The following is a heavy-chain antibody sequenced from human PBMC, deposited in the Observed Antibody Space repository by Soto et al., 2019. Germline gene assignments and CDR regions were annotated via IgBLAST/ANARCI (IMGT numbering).Heavy chain of an antibody. V-gene: IGHV3-48*02. J-gene: IGHJ4*02. CDR1: GFTFSSYS. CDR2: IHNSSSTI. D-gene: IGHD2-2*01. Sequence: GGSLRLSCAASGFTFSSYSMNWVRQAPGKGLEWVSYIHNSSSTIYYADSVRGRFTISRDNAKNSLYLQMNSLRDEDTAVYYCARGVQIIVLLPADIDYWGQGTLVTVSS. CDR3: ARGVQIIVLLPADIDY.